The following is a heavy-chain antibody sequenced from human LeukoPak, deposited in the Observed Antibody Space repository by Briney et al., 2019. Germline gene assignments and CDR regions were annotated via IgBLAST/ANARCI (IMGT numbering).Heavy chain of an antibody. Sequence: SETLSLTCTVSGGSISSYYWSWIRQPAGKGLEWIGRIYTSGSTNYNPSLKSRVTMSVDTSKNQFSLKLSSVTAADTAVYYCARDKRAAVLTDDALDIWGQGTMVTVSS. CDR1: GGSISSYY. CDR2: IYTSGST. D-gene: IGHD3-9*01. CDR3: ARDKRAAVLTDDALDI. V-gene: IGHV4-4*07. J-gene: IGHJ3*02.